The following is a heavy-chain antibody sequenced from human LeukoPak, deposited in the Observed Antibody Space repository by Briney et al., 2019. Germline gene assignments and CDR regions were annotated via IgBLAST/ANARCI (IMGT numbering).Heavy chain of an antibody. CDR1: GGTFSSYA. Sequence: SVKVSCKASGGTFSSYAISWVRQAPGQGLEWMGGIIPIFGTANYAQKFQGRVTITADESTSTAYMELSSLRSKDTAVYYCARPTEYSSPAVGYWGQGTLVTVSS. CDR2: IIPIFGTA. D-gene: IGHD6-6*01. CDR3: ARPTEYSSPAVGY. V-gene: IGHV1-69*01. J-gene: IGHJ4*02.